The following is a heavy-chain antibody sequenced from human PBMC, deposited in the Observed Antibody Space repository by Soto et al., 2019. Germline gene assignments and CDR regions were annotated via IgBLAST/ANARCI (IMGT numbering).Heavy chain of an antibody. D-gene: IGHD5-12*01. CDR2: IHYNGNT. CDR3: AREGNLGRWLQPLDF. CDR1: GDSISAYS. J-gene: IGHJ4*02. Sequence: SETLSLTCTVSGDSISAYSWSWVRQPPGKGLEWIGNIHYNGNTKYNPSLKSRVTMSVDTSKDQFSLKLISVTAADTAKYFCAREGNLGRWLQPLDFWGQGTLVT. V-gene: IGHV4-59*01.